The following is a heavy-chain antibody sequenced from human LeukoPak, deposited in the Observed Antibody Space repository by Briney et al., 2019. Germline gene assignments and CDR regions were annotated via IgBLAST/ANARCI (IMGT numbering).Heavy chain of an antibody. Sequence: PGGSLRLSCAASGFTFSSYSMNWVRQAPGKGLEWVSSISSSSSYIYYADSVKGRFTISRDNAKNSLYLQMNSLRAEDTAVYYCARDHYDFWSGPRRGYFDYWAREPWSPSPQ. V-gene: IGHV3-21*01. CDR1: GFTFSSYS. D-gene: IGHD3-3*01. CDR3: ARDHYDFWSGPRRGYFDY. CDR2: ISSSSSYI. J-gene: IGHJ4*02.